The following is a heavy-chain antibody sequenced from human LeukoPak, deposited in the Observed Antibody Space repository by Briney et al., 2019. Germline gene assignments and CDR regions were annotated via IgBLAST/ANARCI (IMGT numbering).Heavy chain of an antibody. V-gene: IGHV4-4*02. Sequence: PSGTLSLTCGVSGGSITSTNWWSWVHQPPGQGLAWIGEVSLSGLTNYNPSLSSRVIMALDTSKNHLSLHLTSVTAADTAVYYCSRENGAFSPFGYWGQGYLVTVLS. J-gene: IGHJ4*02. CDR2: VSLSGLT. CDR1: GGSITSTNW. CDR3: SRENGAFSPFGY. D-gene: IGHD2-8*01.